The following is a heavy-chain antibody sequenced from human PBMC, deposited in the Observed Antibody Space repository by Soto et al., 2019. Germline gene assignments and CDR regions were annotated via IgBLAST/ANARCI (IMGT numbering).Heavy chain of an antibody. V-gene: IGHV6-1*01. CDR1: GDSVSSNTAA. CDR2: TYYRSKWHN. D-gene: IGHD2-2*02. CDR3: ARQHNTPTDYYGLDV. J-gene: IGHJ6*02. Sequence: SQTLSLTCVISGDSVSSNTAAWNWIRQSPSRGLEWLGRTYYRSKWHNDYEVSVKSRISVNLDTSKNQFSLQLSSVTPDDTAVYYCARQHNTPTDYYGLDVWGQGTTVTVSS.